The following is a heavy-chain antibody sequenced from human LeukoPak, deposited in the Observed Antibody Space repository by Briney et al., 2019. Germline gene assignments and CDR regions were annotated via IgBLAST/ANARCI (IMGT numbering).Heavy chain of an antibody. Sequence: GGSLRLSCAASGFSFSSYGMHWVRQAPGKGLEWVAFIRYDGSNKNYADSLKGRFTISRDNSKNTLYLQMNSLRAEDTAVYYCARGPSGYHNTGGQGTLVTVSS. V-gene: IGHV3-30*02. J-gene: IGHJ4*02. CDR1: GFSFSSYG. CDR2: IRYDGSNK. CDR3: ARGPSGYHNT. D-gene: IGHD5-12*01.